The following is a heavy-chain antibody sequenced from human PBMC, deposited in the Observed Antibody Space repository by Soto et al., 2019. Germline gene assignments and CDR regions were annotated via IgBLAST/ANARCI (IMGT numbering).Heavy chain of an antibody. V-gene: IGHV3-23*01. Sequence: EVQVLESGGGLVQPGGSLRLSCAASGFTFSSYAMNWVRQAPGKGLEWVSGISATGAKTYSADSVKGRFTTSRDNSKDTVYREMNNLRAEDTAVYYCTKSRSAMVYYFDFWGLGALVTVSS. CDR3: TKSRSAMVYYFDF. CDR2: ISATGAKT. D-gene: IGHD1-20*01. CDR1: GFTFSSYA. J-gene: IGHJ4*02.